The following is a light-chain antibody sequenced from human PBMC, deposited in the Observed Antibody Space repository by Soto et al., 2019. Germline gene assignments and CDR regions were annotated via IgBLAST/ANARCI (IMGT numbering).Light chain of an antibody. J-gene: IGKJ1*01. CDR2: KAS. CDR1: QSISSW. CDR3: QQYNSYPWT. V-gene: IGKV1-5*03. Sequence: DIQMPQSPSTLSASVGDRVTITCRASQSISSWLAWYQQKPGKAPKLLIYKASSLESGVPSRFSGSGSGTAFTLPISSLQPDDFATYYCQQYNSYPWTFGQGTKVEIK.